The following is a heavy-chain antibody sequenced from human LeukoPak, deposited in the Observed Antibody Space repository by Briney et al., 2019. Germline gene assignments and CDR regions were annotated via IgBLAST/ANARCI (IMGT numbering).Heavy chain of an antibody. D-gene: IGHD6-19*01. Sequence: SETLSPTCTVSGGSISSSSYYWGWIRQPPGKGLEWIGSIYYSGSTYYNPSLKSRVTISVDTSKNQFSLKLSSVTAADTAVYYCARAPRLVPYYYYYGMDVWGQGTTVTVSS. CDR1: GGSISSSSYY. V-gene: IGHV4-39*07. CDR3: ARAPRLVPYYYYYGMDV. CDR2: IYYSGST. J-gene: IGHJ6*02.